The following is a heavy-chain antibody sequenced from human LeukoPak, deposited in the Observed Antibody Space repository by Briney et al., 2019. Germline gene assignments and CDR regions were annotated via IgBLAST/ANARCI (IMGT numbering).Heavy chain of an antibody. V-gene: IGHV5-51*01. J-gene: IGHJ5*02. D-gene: IGHD5-18*01. CDR2: IYPGDSDT. CDR3: ARSGTWIQLWLRRGWFDP. CDR1: GYSFTSYW. Sequence: GESLKISCKGSGYSFTSYWIGWVRQMPGKGLEWMGIIYPGDSDTRYSPSFQGQVTISADKSISTAYLQWSSLKASDTAMYYCARSGTWIQLWLRRGWFDPWGQGTLVTVPS.